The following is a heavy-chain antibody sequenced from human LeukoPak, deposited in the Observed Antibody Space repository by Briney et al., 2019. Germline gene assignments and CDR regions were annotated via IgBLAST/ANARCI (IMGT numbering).Heavy chain of an antibody. Sequence: SETLSLTCTVSGYSISSGYYWGWIRQPPGKGLEWIGSIYHSGSTYYNPSLKSRVTISVDTSKNQFSLKLSSVTAADTAVYYCATGREQWLTLFDYWGQGTLVTVSS. V-gene: IGHV4-38-2*02. J-gene: IGHJ4*02. CDR1: GYSISSGYY. D-gene: IGHD6-19*01. CDR3: ATGREQWLTLFDY. CDR2: IYHSGST.